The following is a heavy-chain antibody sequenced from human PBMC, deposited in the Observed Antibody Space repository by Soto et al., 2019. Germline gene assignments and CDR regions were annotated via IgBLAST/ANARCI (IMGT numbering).Heavy chain of an antibody. CDR2: ISGSGGST. J-gene: IGHJ6*02. CDR3: AKGRGATFRYGMGV. D-gene: IGHD3-16*01. Sequence: EVQLLESGGGLVQPGGSLRLSCAASGFTFSSYAMSWVRQAPGKGLEWVSAISGSGGSTYYADSVKGRFTISRDNSKNTVYLQMKSLRAEDTAVYYCAKGRGATFRYGMGVWGQGTTVTVSS. V-gene: IGHV3-23*01. CDR1: GFTFSSYA.